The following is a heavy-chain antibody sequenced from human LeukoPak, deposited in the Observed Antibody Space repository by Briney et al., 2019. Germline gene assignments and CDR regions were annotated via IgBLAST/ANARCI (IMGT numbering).Heavy chain of an antibody. CDR2: IYPGDSDT. V-gene: IGHV5-51*01. CDR1: GYSFTSYW. CDR3: ARHIPAYSSGWYYFDY. D-gene: IGHD6-19*01. J-gene: IGHJ4*02. Sequence: GESLKISCKGSGYSFTSYWIGWVRQMPGKGLEWMGIIYPGDSDTRYSPSFQGQVTISADKSISTAYLQWSSLKASDTAMYYCARHIPAYSSGWYYFDYWGQGTPVTVSS.